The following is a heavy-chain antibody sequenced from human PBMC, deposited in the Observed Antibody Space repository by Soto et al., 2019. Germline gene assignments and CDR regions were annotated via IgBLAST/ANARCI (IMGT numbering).Heavy chain of an antibody. V-gene: IGHV3-33*01. CDR1: GFTFSSYG. Sequence: GGSLRLSCAASGFTFSSYGMHWVRQAPGKGLEWVAVIWYDGSNKYYADSVKGRFTISRDNSKNTLYLQMNSLRAEDTAVYYCARDRVECSGGSCPVDYWGQGTLVTVSS. CDR3: ARDRVECSGGSCPVDY. D-gene: IGHD2-15*01. CDR2: IWYDGSNK. J-gene: IGHJ4*02.